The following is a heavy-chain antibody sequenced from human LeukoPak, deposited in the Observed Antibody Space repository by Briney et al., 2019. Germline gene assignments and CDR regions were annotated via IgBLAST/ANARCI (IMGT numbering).Heavy chain of an antibody. CDR1: GRSNSSFY. CDR2: IYYSGST. Sequence: WETLSLTCTVWGRSNSSFYARWIRQPPGKGLEWIGYIYYSGSTNYNPSLKSRVTISVGTSKNQFSLKLSSVTAADTAVYYCARAGEEQLVGLFDPWGQGTLATVSS. D-gene: IGHD6-13*01. J-gene: IGHJ5*02. CDR3: ARAGEEQLVGLFDP. V-gene: IGHV4-59*01.